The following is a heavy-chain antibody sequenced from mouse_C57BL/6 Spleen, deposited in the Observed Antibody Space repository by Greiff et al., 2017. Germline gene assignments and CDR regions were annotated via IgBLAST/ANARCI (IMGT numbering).Heavy chain of an antibody. Sequence: QVQLQQPGAELVKPGASVQMSCNASGYTFTSYWITWVKQRPGQGLEWIGDIYPGSGSTNYNEKFKSKATLTVDTSSSTAYMQLSSLTSEDSAVYYCARGGSRAMDYWGQGTAVTVSS. CDR1: GYTFTSYW. CDR3: ARGGSRAMDY. J-gene: IGHJ4*01. CDR2: IYPGSGST. V-gene: IGHV1-55*01. D-gene: IGHD1-1*01.